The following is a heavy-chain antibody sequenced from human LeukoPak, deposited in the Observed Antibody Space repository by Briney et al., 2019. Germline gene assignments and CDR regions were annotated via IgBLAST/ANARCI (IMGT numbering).Heavy chain of an antibody. D-gene: IGHD6-13*01. V-gene: IGHV3-48*03. CDR3: ASAGDY. CDR1: GFTFSNYE. J-gene: IGHJ4*02. CDR2: ISDSGATM. Sequence: PGGSLRLSCAASGFTFSNYEMNWVRQAPGKGLEWISYISDSGATMHYAGSVKGRFTISRDNARDSLYLQMNSLRAEDTAVYYCASAGDYWGQGTLVTVSS.